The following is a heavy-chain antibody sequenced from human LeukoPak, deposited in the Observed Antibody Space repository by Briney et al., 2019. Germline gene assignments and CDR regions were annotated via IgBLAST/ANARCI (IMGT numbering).Heavy chain of an antibody. D-gene: IGHD2-21*02. CDR3: AGRQHIVAVTATRGSFDM. Sequence: PSETLSLTCTVSGGSISSYYWSWIRQPPGKGLECIGYVLNSGRTNLNPSIRSRATMSVDTSKNQFSLKLSSLTAADTAVYYCAGRQHIVAVTATRGSFDMWGPGTMVTVSS. J-gene: IGHJ3*02. CDR2: VLNSGRT. CDR1: GGSISSYY. V-gene: IGHV4-59*01.